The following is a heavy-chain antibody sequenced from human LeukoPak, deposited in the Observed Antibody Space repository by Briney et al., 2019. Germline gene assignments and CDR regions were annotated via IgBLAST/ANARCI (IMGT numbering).Heavy chain of an antibody. CDR2: ISSSGSTI. J-gene: IGHJ5*02. V-gene: IGHV3-48*03. CDR1: GFTFSSYE. Sequence: GGSLRLSCAASGFTFSSYEMNWVRQAPGKGLEWVSYISSSGSTIYYADSVKGRFTISRDNAKNSLYLQMNSLRAEDTAVYYCARESFLEWLLSANWFDPWGQGTLVTVSS. D-gene: IGHD3-3*01. CDR3: ARESFLEWLLSANWFDP.